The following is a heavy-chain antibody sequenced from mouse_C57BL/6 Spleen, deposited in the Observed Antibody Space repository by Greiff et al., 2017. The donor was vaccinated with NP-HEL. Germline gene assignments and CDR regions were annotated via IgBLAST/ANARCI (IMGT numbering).Heavy chain of an antibody. CDR1: GFSLTSYG. V-gene: IGHV2-2*01. J-gene: IGHJ3*01. CDR3: ASPLLRGFAY. Sequence: VKLVESGPGLVQPSQSLSITCTVSGFSLTSYGVHWVRQSPGKGLEWLGVIWSGGSTDYNAAFISRLSISKDNSKSQVFFKMNSLQADDTAIYYCASPLLRGFAYWGQGTLVTVSA. D-gene: IGHD1-2*01. CDR2: IWSGGST.